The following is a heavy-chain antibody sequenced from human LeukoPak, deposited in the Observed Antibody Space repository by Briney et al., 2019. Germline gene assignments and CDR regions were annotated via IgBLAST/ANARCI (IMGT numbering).Heavy chain of an antibody. V-gene: IGHV1-46*01. CDR3: ARAQGSSIFGVVITYYFDY. D-gene: IGHD3-3*01. CDR2: INPSGGST. J-gene: IGHJ4*02. Sequence: ASVKVSCKASGYTFTSYYMHWVRQAPGQGLEWMGIINPSGGSTSYAQKFQGRVTMTRDMSTSTVYMELSSLRSEDTAVYYCARAQGSSIFGVVITYYFDYWGQGTLVTVSS. CDR1: GYTFTSYY.